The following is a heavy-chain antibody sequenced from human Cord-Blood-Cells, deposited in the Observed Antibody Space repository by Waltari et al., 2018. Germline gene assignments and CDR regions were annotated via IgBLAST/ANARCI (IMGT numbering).Heavy chain of an antibody. CDR2: ISGSGGST. Sequence: WVSAISGSGGSTYYADSVKGRFTISRDNSKNTLYLQMNSLRAEDTAVYYCAKGGYCSSTSCYYDFWSGYYYYYGMDVWGQGTTVTVSS. V-gene: IGHV3-23*01. D-gene: IGHD2-2*01. J-gene: IGHJ6*02. CDR3: AKGGYCSSTSCYYDFWSGYYYYYGMDV.